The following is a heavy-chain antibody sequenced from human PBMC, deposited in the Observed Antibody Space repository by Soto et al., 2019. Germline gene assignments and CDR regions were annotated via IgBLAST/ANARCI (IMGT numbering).Heavy chain of an antibody. V-gene: IGHV4-31*03. D-gene: IGHD4-17*01. J-gene: IGHJ4*02. Sequence: QVQLQESGPGLVKPSQTLSLTCTVSGGSISSGGFYWSWIRQHPGKGLEWIGYIFYSGSTYYNPSLKSRVTIVVDTSKNQFSLKLNSVTAADTAVYYCARENDYGDSRFDYWGQGTLVTVSS. CDR2: IFYSGST. CDR1: GGSISSGGFY. CDR3: ARENDYGDSRFDY.